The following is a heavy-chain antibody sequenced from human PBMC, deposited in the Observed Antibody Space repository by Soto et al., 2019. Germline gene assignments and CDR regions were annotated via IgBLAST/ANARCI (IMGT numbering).Heavy chain of an antibody. Sequence: QVQLVQSGAEVKKPGSSVKVSCKASGGTFSSYAISWVRQAPGQGLEWMGGIIPIFGTANYAQNFQGRVTIPRDKSTSPGYIELGSLGSEDRAVYYRGRPDFFWSRGPFGCWGQGTLVSVSS. J-gene: IGHJ4*01. CDR3: GRPDFFWSRGPFGC. CDR1: GGTFSSYA. CDR2: IIPIFGTA. V-gene: IGHV1-69*06. D-gene: IGHD3-3*01.